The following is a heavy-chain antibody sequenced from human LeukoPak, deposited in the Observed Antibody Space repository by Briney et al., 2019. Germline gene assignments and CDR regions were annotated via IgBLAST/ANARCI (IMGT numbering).Heavy chain of an antibody. J-gene: IGHJ4*02. CDR2: INHSGST. D-gene: IGHD6-13*01. CDR3: ARGRVGAAAGSPVFDY. Sequence: PSETLSLTCAVYGGSFSGYYWSWIRQPPGKGLEWIGEINHSGSTNYNPSLKSRVTISVDTSKNQFSLKLSSVTAADTAVYYCARGRVGAAAGSPVFDYWGQGTLVTVSS. CDR1: GGSFSGYY. V-gene: IGHV4-34*01.